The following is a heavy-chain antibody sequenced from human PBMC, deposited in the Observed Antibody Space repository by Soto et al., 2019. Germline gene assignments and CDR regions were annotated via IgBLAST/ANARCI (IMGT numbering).Heavy chain of an antibody. Sequence: ASVKVSCKASGYTFTGYYMHWVRQAPGQGLEWMGWINPNSGGTNYAQKFQGRVTMTRDTSISTAYMELRRLRSDDTAVYYCGMGLYYDILTGYYTGLDYWGQGTLVTVSS. CDR3: GMGLYYDILTGYYTGLDY. D-gene: IGHD3-9*01. J-gene: IGHJ4*02. V-gene: IGHV1-2*02. CDR2: INPNSGGT. CDR1: GYTFTGYY.